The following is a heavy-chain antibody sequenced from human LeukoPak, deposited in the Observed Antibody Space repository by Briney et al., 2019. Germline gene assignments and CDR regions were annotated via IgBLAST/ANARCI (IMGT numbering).Heavy chain of an antibody. CDR3: ARGEDYGTNPFDY. CDR2: IYSDGKT. Sequence: GGSLRLSCTASGLSVSGNYWHWVRQAPGKALEWVSIIYSDGKTLYTKSVKGRFTFSRDKSKNTFYLQMNSLRAEDTAVYYCARGEDYGTNPFDYWGQGTLVTVSS. V-gene: IGHV3-66*01. D-gene: IGHD4/OR15-4a*01. J-gene: IGHJ4*02. CDR1: GLSVSGNY.